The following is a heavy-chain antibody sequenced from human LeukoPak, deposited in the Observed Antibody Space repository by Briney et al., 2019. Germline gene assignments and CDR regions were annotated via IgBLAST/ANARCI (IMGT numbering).Heavy chain of an antibody. J-gene: IGHJ4*02. CDR2: ISSSSSTI. Sequence: PGGSLRLSCAASGFTFSSYSMNWVRQAPGKGLEWVSYISSSSSTIYYADSVKGRFTISRDNAKNSLYLQMNSLGAEDTAVYYCATYTPDGYKARLVGHWGQGTLVTVSS. V-gene: IGHV3-48*01. CDR3: ATYTPDGYKARLVGH. D-gene: IGHD5-24*01. CDR1: GFTFSSYS.